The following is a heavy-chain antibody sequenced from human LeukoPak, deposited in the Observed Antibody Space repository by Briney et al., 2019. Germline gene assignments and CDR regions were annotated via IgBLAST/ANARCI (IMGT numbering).Heavy chain of an antibody. D-gene: IGHD3-10*01. CDR2: IYHSGST. V-gene: IGHV4-38-2*02. Sequence: SETLSLTCTVSGYSLRSGYYWGWIRQPPGKGLEGIGSIYHSGSTYYNPSLKSRVTISVDTSKNQFSLKLSSVTAADTAVYYCARVSHMVRGARWFDPWGQGTLVTVSS. CDR3: ARVSHMVRGARWFDP. CDR1: GYSLRSGYY. J-gene: IGHJ5*02.